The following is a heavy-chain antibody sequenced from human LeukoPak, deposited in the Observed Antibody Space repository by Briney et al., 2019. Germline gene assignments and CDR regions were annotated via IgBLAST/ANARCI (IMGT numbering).Heavy chain of an antibody. D-gene: IGHD3-3*01. CDR3: ARDYDFPRLTFDY. J-gene: IGHJ4*02. V-gene: IGHV1-2*02. CDR2: INPNSGGT. Sequence: ASVKVSCKASGYTFTGYYMHWVRQAPGQGLEWMGWINPNSGGTNYAQKFQGRVTMTRDTSISTAYMELGRLRSDDTAVYYCARDYDFPRLTFDYWGQGTLVTVSS. CDR1: GYTFTGYY.